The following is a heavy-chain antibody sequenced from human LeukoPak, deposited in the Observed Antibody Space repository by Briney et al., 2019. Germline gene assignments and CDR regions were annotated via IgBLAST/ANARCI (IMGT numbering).Heavy chain of an antibody. CDR3: ARGIYCSSTSCYRGDFDY. D-gene: IGHD2-2*02. Sequence: GGSLRLSCAASGFTFSSYGMHWVRQAPGKGWGWVSYISSSSSTIYYADSVKGRFTISRDNAKNSLYLQMNSLRAEDTAVYYCARGIYCSSTSCYRGDFDYWGQGTLVTVSS. J-gene: IGHJ4*02. CDR2: ISSSSSTI. CDR1: GFTFSSYG. V-gene: IGHV3-48*01.